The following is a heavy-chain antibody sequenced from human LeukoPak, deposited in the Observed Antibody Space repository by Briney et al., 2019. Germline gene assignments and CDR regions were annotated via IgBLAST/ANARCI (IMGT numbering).Heavy chain of an antibody. Sequence: SVKVSCKASGGTFSSYAISWVRQAPGQGLEWMGVIIPIFGTANYAQKFQGRVTITTDESTRTAYMELSSLRSEDTAVYYCARDALGRVGATTGGFDYWGQGTLVTVSS. CDR1: GGTFSSYA. CDR2: IIPIFGTA. V-gene: IGHV1-69*05. J-gene: IGHJ4*02. CDR3: ARDALGRVGATTGGFDY. D-gene: IGHD1-26*01.